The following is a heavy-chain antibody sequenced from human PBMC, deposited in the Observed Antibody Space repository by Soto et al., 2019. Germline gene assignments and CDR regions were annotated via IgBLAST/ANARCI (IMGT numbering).Heavy chain of an antibody. J-gene: IGHJ4*02. V-gene: IGHV4-59*01. D-gene: IGHD3-22*01. CDR3: ARDRYFDSTGYYDY. CDR2: IYYSGST. CDR1: GGSITSYF. Sequence: QVQLQESGPGLVKASETLSLTCAVSGGSITSYFWSWIRQSPRKGLEWIGYIYYSGSTKYNPSLQSRATISEDTSKTQFSLKLSFVTAADTAMYYCARDRYFDSTGYYDYWGQGTLVTVSS.